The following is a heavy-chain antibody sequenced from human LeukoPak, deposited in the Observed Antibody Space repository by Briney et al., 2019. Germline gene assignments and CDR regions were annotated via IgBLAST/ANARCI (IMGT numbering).Heavy chain of an antibody. CDR1: GFSFGDGV. D-gene: IGHD3-3*01. Sequence: GGSLRLSCIASGFSFGDGVMSWFRLAPGKGLEWVGCIRSKAYGGTTQYAASVKGRFTTSREDSKSIAYLQMNSLKAEDTAVYYCARSYDVLSGYFPPDSWGQGTLVTVSS. V-gene: IGHV3-49*03. CDR3: ARSYDVLSGYFPPDS. J-gene: IGHJ4*02. CDR2: IRSKAYGGTT.